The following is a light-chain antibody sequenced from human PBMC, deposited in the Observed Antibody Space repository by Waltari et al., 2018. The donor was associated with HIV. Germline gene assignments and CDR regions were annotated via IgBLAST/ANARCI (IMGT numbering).Light chain of an antibody. CDR3: GTWDSSLSAVV. CDR2: DNN. Sequence: QSVLTQPPSVSAATGQKVTISCSGSSSNLGNNYVSWYQQLPGTAPKLLIYDNNKRPSGIPDRVSGSKSGTSATLGITGLQTGDEADYYCGTWDSSLSAVVFGGGTKLTVL. CDR1: SSNLGNNY. J-gene: IGLJ2*01. V-gene: IGLV1-51*01.